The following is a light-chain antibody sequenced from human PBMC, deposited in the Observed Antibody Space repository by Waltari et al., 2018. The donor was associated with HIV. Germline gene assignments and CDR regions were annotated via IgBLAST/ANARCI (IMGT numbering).Light chain of an antibody. CDR2: KDN. CDR3: QSADSSGALGV. V-gene: IGLV3-25*03. J-gene: IGLJ2*01. Sequence: YELTQPPSVSVSPGQTARITCSGDALPDQFAHWYQQRPGQAPILLIFKDNKRPAGSPERFSGSSSGTTVTLTISGVQAEDEADYYCQSADSSGALGVFGGGTKLTVL. CDR1: ALPDQF.